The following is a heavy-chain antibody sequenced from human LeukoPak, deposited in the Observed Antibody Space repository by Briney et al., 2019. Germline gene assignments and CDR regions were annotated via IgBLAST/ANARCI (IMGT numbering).Heavy chain of an antibody. Sequence: SETLSLTCTVSGGSISSYYWSWIRQPPGKGLEWIGYIYYSGSTNYNPSLKSRVTILVDTSKNQFSLKLSSVTAADTAVYYCARGGSSGWYYFDYWGQGTLVTVSS. J-gene: IGHJ4*02. CDR3: ARGGSSGWYYFDY. V-gene: IGHV4-59*01. CDR1: GGSISSYY. CDR2: IYYSGST. D-gene: IGHD6-19*01.